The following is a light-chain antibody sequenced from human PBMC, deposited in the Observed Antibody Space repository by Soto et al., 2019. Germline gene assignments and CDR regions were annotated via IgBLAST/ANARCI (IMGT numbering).Light chain of an antibody. CDR3: QQYNDWPLT. J-gene: IGKJ4*01. CDR1: RDVSSN. CDR2: GAS. V-gene: IGKV3D-15*01. Sequence: EIVLTQSPGTLSLSPGERATLSCRASRDVSSNYLAWYQQKPGQAPRLLIYGASGRATGIPARFSGSGSGTEFTLTISSLQSEDFAVYYCQQYNDWPLTFGGGTKV.